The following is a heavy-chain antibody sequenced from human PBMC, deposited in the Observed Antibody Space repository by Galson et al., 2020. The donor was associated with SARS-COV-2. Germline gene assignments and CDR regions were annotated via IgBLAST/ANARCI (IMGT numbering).Heavy chain of an antibody. CDR2: IWYDGSNK. J-gene: IGHJ4*02. V-gene: IGHV3-33*01. D-gene: IGHD1-26*01. CDR3: AREGVVGATAGLDY. CDR1: GFTFSSYG. Sequence: GGSLRLSCAASGFTFSSYGMHWVRQAPGKGLEWVAVIWYDGSNKYYADSVKGRFTISRDNSKNTLYLQMNSLRAEDTAVYYCAREGVVGATAGLDYWGQGTLVTVSS.